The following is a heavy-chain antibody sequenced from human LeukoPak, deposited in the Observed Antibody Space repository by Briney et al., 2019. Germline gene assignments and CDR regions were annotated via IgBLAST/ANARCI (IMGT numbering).Heavy chain of an antibody. CDR2: ISGSGGST. J-gene: IGHJ5*02. D-gene: IGHD6-13*01. CDR1: GFTFSSYA. CDR3: AKDSSSWYNWFDP. Sequence: QTGVSLRLSCAAPGFTFSSYAMSWVRQAPGKGLEWVSAISGSGGSTYYADSVKGRFTISRDNSKNTLYLQMNCLRAEHTAVYYCAKDSSSWYNWFDPWDQGTLVTVSS. V-gene: IGHV3-23*01.